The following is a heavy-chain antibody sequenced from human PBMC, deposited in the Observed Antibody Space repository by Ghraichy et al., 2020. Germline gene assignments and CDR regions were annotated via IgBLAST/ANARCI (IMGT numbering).Heavy chain of an antibody. V-gene: IGHV3-48*02. CDR3: ARGATVVRCYYYGGMDV. CDR1: GFTFSSYS. D-gene: IGHD4-23*01. J-gene: IGHJ6*02. Sequence: GGSLRLSCVGSGFTFSSYSMNWVRQSPGKGLEWVSYITGSGSFRTYADSVKGRFTISRDNARNTLYLEMNSLRDEDRAVYYCARGATVVRCYYYGGMDVWGQGTTVTVSS. CDR2: ITGSGSFR.